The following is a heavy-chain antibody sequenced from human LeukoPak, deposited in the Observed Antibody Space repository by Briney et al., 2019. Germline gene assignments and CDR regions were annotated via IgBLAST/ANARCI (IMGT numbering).Heavy chain of an antibody. CDR2: IYYSGST. CDR1: GGSISSSSYY. Sequence: SETLSLTCTVSGGSISSSSYYWGWIRQPPGKGLEWIGSIYYSGSTYYNPSLKSRVTISVDTSKNQFSLKLSSVTAADTAVYYCARHPRYLNSGWHYYYYYYMDVWGKGTTVTISS. J-gene: IGHJ6*03. D-gene: IGHD6-19*01. V-gene: IGHV4-39*01. CDR3: ARHPRYLNSGWHYYYYYYMDV.